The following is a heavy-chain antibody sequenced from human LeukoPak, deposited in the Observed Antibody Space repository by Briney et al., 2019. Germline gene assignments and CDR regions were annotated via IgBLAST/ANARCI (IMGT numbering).Heavy chain of an antibody. D-gene: IGHD1-26*01. CDR2: INQDSKTK. Sequence: GGSLRLSCASSAFSFSITFIDLLRLAPGKGLEWVANINQDSKTKQYVDSVKGQFTISRDNAKNSLFLQMSSLTVEDTGIYYCARAQSGSLDYWGQGTLVTVSS. CDR3: ARAQSGSLDY. J-gene: IGHJ4*02. V-gene: IGHV3-7*01. CDR1: AFSFSITF.